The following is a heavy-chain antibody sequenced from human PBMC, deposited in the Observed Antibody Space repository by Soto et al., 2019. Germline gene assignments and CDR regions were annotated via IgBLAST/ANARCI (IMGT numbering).Heavy chain of an antibody. D-gene: IGHD2-2*01. CDR3: ARGGRLPSAPINWFDP. J-gene: IGHJ5*02. V-gene: IGHV4-39*01. Sequence: QLQLQESGPGLVKPSETLSLTCTVSGGSISSSSYYWGWIRQPPGKGLEWIGSIYYSGSTYYNPSLKNRVTISVDTSKTQFSLKLSSVPAADTAVYYCARGGRLPSAPINWFDPWGQGTLVTFSS. CDR2: IYYSGST. CDR1: GGSISSSSYY.